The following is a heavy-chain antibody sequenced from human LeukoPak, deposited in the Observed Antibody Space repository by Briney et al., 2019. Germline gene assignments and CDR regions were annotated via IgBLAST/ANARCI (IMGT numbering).Heavy chain of an antibody. V-gene: IGHV3-23*01. CDR3: AKDKSYSSSWYTY. D-gene: IGHD6-13*01. CDR1: GFTFSSYW. Sequence: GGSLRLSCAASGFTFSSYWMSWVRQAPGKGLEWVSAISGSGGSTYYADSVKGRFTISRDNSKNTLYLQMNSLRAEDTAVYYCAKDKSYSSSWYTYWGQGTLVTVSS. J-gene: IGHJ4*02. CDR2: ISGSGGST.